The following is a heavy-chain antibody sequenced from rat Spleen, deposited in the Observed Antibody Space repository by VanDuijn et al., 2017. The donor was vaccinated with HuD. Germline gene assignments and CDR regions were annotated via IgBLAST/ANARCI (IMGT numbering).Heavy chain of an antibody. Sequence: EVQLVESGGGLVQPGRSLKLSCAASGFTFSNYDMAWVRQAPTKGLEWVASISPSGGSTYYRDSVKGRFTVSRDNAKSTLYLQMDSLRSEDTATYYCARHRSKGWELRYFDYWGQGVMVTVSS. V-gene: IGHV5-25*01. CDR1: GFTFSNYD. D-gene: IGHD5-1*01. CDR3: ARHRSKGWELRYFDY. CDR2: ISPSGGST. J-gene: IGHJ2*01.